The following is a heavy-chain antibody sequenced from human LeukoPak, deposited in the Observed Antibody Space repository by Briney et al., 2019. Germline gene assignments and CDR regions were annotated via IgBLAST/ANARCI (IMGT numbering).Heavy chain of an antibody. CDR3: ARISSYYDFWSGYYIGLYYFDY. Sequence: SETLSLTCTVSGDSISSGDYYWNWIRQPAGKGLEWIGRISSSGSTNYNPSLKSRATISVDTSKNQFSLKLSSVTAADTAVYYCARISSYYDFWSGYYIGLYYFDYWGQGTLVTVSS. CDR1: GDSISSGDYY. CDR2: ISSSGST. V-gene: IGHV4-61*02. J-gene: IGHJ4*02. D-gene: IGHD3-3*01.